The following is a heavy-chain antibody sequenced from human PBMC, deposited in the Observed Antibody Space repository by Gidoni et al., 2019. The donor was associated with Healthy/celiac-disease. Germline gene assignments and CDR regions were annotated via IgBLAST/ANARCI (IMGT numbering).Heavy chain of an antibody. CDR3: ARGGQDSSGYYYAGPYYFDY. V-gene: IGHV1-46*01. CDR2: INPSGGST. Sequence: QVQLVQSGAEVKKPGASVKVSCKASGYTFTSYYMHWVRQAPGQGLEWMGIINPSGGSTSYAQKFQGRVTMTRDTSTSTVYMELSSLRSEDTAVYYCARGGQDSSGYYYAGPYYFDYWGQGTLVTVSS. D-gene: IGHD3-22*01. CDR1: GYTFTSYY. J-gene: IGHJ4*02.